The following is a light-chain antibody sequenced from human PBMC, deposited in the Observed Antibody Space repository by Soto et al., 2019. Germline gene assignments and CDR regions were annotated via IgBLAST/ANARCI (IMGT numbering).Light chain of an antibody. CDR2: EGS. CDR1: SSDVGSYNL. CDR3: CSYAGSSTFDWV. Sequence: QSALTQPASVSGSPGQSITISCTGTSSDVGSYNLVSWYQQHPGIAPKLMIYEGSKRPSGVSNRFSGSKSGNTASLTISGLQAEDEADYYCCSYAGSSTFDWVFGGGTKLTVL. V-gene: IGLV2-23*03. J-gene: IGLJ3*02.